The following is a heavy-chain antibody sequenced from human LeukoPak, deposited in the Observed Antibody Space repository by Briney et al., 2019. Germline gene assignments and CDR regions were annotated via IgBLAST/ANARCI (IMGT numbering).Heavy chain of an antibody. CDR2: IRYDGGNR. CDR3: AKVPRVTPIDYYYYSMDV. V-gene: IGHV3-30*02. J-gene: IGHJ6*03. Sequence: TGGSLRLSCAASGFTFSSYGIHWVRQAPGKGLEWVAFIRYDGGNRYYADSVKGRFAISRDNSKNTLYLQMNSVGVEDTAVYYCAKVPRVTPIDYYYYSMDVWGKGTTVTVSS. D-gene: IGHD2-21*02. CDR1: GFTFSSYG.